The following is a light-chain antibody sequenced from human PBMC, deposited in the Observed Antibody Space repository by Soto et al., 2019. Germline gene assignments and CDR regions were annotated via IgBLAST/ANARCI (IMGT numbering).Light chain of an antibody. CDR3: HQYYNWPPFT. J-gene: IGKJ3*01. CDR1: QSVSSN. Sequence: EIVMTQSPATLSVSPGDRATLSCRAGQSVSSNLAWYQQKPGQAPRLLIYDASTRAPGIPVRFSGSGSGTEFTLTTSSLRSEDFAVYYCHQYYNWPPFTFGPGTKVDIK. CDR2: DAS. V-gene: IGKV3-15*01.